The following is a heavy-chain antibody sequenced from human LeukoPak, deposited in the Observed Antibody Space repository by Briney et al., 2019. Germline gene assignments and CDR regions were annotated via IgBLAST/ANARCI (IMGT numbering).Heavy chain of an antibody. CDR2: INWNSGTI. CDR3: VRDGREFRTEGPWLDF. CDR1: GFTLDNYA. D-gene: IGHD3-10*01. Sequence: GGSLRLSCAASGFTLDNYAMHGVRQGPGKGLEGVSGINWNSGTIVYADSVKGRFTISRDNAKNLLHLQMNSLRPDDTALYYCVRDGREFRTEGPWLDFWGQGTLVTVSS. J-gene: IGHJ4*02. V-gene: IGHV3-9*01.